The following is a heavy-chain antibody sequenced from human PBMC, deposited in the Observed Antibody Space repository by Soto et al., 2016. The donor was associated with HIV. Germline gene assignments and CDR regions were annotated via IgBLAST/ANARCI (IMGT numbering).Heavy chain of an antibody. Sequence: QVQLVQSGAEVKKPGASVKVSCKASGYTFTGYYIHWVRQAPGQGPEWMAWINPNSGGTNYAQKFQGRVTMARDTSISTVYMDLSRLRSDDTAVYYCARDSDYSYGQRHINYFDYWGQGTLVTVSS. CDR1: GYTFTGYY. J-gene: IGHJ4*02. CDR2: INPNSGGT. CDR3: ARDSDYSYGQRHINYFDY. V-gene: IGHV1-2*02. D-gene: IGHD5-18*01.